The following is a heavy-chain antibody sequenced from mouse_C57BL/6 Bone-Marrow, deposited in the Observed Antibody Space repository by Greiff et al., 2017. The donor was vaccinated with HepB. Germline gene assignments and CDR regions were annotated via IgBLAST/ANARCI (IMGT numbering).Heavy chain of an antibody. CDR3: ATYYGSPWYFEV. J-gene: IGHJ1*03. Sequence: QVQLQQPGAELVKPGASVKLSCKASGYTFTSYWMQWVKQRPGQGLEWIGEIDPYDSYTNYNQKFKGKATLTVDTSSSTAYMQLSSLTSEDAAVYYCATYYGSPWYFEVWGTGTTVTVSA. CDR2: IDPYDSYT. CDR1: GYTFTSYW. V-gene: IGHV1-50*01. D-gene: IGHD1-1*01.